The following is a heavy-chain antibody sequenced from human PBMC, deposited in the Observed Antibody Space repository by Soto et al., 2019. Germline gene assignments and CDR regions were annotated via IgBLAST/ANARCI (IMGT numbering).Heavy chain of an antibody. D-gene: IGHD2-21*02. Sequence: SETLSLTCTVSGGSISSGGFYWSWIRQHPGKGLEWIGYIYYIGSTFYNPSLKSRVTISVDTSKNQFSLRLSSVTAADTAVYSCARVSRGPCCAGDCYTYFDYWAKGALGTFPS. J-gene: IGHJ4*02. CDR1: GGSISSGGFY. V-gene: IGHV4-31*03. CDR2: IYYIGST. CDR3: ARVSRGPCCAGDCYTYFDY.